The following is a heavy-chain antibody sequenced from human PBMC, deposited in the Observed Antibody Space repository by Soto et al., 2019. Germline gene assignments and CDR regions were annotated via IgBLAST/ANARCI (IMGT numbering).Heavy chain of an antibody. D-gene: IGHD2-21*02. CDR1: GYTFTSYG. CDR2: ISAYNGKT. CDR3: ARDKEVTYCGGDCYPPGY. Sequence: GASVKVSCKASGYTFTSYGISWVRQAPGQGLEWMGWISAYNGKTNYAQKLQGRVTMTTDTSTSTAYMELWSLRSDDTAVYYCARDKEVTYCGGDCYPPGYWGQGTLVTVSS. V-gene: IGHV1-18*04. J-gene: IGHJ4*02.